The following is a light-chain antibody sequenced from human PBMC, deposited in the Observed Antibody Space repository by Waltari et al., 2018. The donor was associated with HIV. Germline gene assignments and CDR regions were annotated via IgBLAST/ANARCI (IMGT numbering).Light chain of an antibody. CDR3: AAWDDSLSVV. CDR2: RKN. Sequence: QSVLTQPPSASGTPGQRVTISCSGSSSNLGRNFVYWYQQLPETAPKLLIYRKNRRPSGVLDRFAGSKSGALASLAISGLRSEDEAEYYCAAWDDSLSVVFGGGTKLTVL. J-gene: IGLJ2*01. CDR1: SSNLGRNF. V-gene: IGLV1-47*01.